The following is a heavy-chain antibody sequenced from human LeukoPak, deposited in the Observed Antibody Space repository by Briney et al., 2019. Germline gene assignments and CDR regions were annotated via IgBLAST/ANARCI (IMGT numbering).Heavy chain of an antibody. CDR1: GGSISSGGYS. Sequence: PSQTLSLTCAVSGGSISSGGYSWSWIRQPPGKGLEWIGYIYHSGSTYYNPSLKSRVTISVDRSKNQFSLKLSSVTAADTAVYYCARGLGSSGYHAGAFDIWGQGTMVTVSS. V-gene: IGHV4-30-2*01. D-gene: IGHD3-22*01. CDR3: ARGLGSSGYHAGAFDI. J-gene: IGHJ3*02. CDR2: IYHSGST.